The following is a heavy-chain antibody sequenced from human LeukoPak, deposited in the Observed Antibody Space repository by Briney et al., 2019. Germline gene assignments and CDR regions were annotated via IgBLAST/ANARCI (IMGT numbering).Heavy chain of an antibody. CDR3: ARGHPAAGIYYYYYMDV. V-gene: IGHV4-4*02. CDR1: GGSISSSNW. Sequence: SETLSLTCAVSGGSISSSNWWSWVRQPPGKGLEWIGEIYHSGSTNYNPSLKSRVTISVDKSKNQFSLKLSSVTAADTAVYYCARGHPAAGIYYYYYMDVWGKGTTVTVSS. J-gene: IGHJ6*03. CDR2: IYHSGST. D-gene: IGHD6-25*01.